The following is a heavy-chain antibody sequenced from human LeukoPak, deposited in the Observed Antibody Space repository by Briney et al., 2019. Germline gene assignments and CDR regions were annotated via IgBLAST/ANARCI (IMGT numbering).Heavy chain of an antibody. CDR1: GFTFSSYA. Sequence: PGGSLRLSCAASGFTFSSYAMSWIRQAPGKGLEWVSAISGSGGSTYYAESGKGMFTISRNNYKNPLYLQMNSVRAEDTAVYYCAKCVRNLEDLDYWGQGTLVTVFS. J-gene: IGHJ4*02. CDR2: ISGSGGST. V-gene: IGHV3-23*01. CDR3: AKCVRNLEDLDY. D-gene: IGHD1-7*01.